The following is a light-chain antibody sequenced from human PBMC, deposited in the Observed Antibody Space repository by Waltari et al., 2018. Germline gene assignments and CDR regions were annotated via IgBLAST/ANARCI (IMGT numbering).Light chain of an antibody. CDR3: QQYYSTPRT. J-gene: IGKJ1*01. CDR2: WAS. V-gene: IGKV4-1*01. Sequence: DIVMTQSPDSLAVSLGERATINCKSSQYVLYSSNNKNYLAWYQQKPGQPPKLLIYWASAGEAGVPDRFSGSGSGTDFALTISSLQAEDVAVYYCQQYYSTPRTFGQGTKVEIE. CDR1: QYVLYSSNNKNY.